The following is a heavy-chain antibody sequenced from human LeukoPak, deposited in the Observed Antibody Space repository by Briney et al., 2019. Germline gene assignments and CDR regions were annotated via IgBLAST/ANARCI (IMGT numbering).Heavy chain of an antibody. J-gene: IGHJ3*01. CDR3: TRLGYCSGGSCYRDAFDL. CDR2: IHYSGST. V-gene: IGHV4-61*01. CDR1: GSTVISGSYY. D-gene: IGHD2-15*01. Sequence: SETLSLTCSVSGSTVISGSYYWSWIRQPPGKGLEWIGHIHYSGSTNYSPSLKRRVTISVHTSRNQFSLRLISVTAADTALYYCTRLGYCSGGSCYRDAFDLWGQGTMVTVSS.